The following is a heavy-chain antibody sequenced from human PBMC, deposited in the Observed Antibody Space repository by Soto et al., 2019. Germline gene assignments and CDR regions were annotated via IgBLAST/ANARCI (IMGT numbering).Heavy chain of an antibody. CDR2: LIPLFGTT. V-gene: IGHV1-69*06. Sequence: QVQLVQSGAEVKKPGSSVKVSCEASGGTFSGHAISWVRQAPGQGPEWMGGLIPLFGTTQHAQNFQDRLTITADKSTSTAYRALTSLRFEGTAIYYCARGPNWGYRFDSWGQGTLVTVSS. D-gene: IGHD2-15*01. CDR3: ARGPNWGYRFDS. CDR1: GGTFSGHA. J-gene: IGHJ4*02.